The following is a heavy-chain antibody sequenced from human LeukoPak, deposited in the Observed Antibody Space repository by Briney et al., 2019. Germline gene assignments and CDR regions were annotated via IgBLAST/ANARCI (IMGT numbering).Heavy chain of an antibody. V-gene: IGHV4-59*01. Sequence: SEALSLTCSVSGGSISPYIWSWIRQPPGKGLEWIAYISYNGNTNYSPSLKSRVTISVDTSKNQFSLRLSSVTAADTAVYFCARVDGSWPSIWFDPWGQGTLVTVSS. D-gene: IGHD6-13*01. CDR2: ISYNGNT. CDR3: ARVDGSWPSIWFDP. J-gene: IGHJ5*01. CDR1: GGSISPYI.